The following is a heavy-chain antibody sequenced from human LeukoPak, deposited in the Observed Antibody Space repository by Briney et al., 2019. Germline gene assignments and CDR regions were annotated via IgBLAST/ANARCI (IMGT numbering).Heavy chain of an antibody. CDR1: GFTFSTYT. CDR2: MSYDGNDK. V-gene: IGHV3-30*04. D-gene: IGHD3-9*01. Sequence: HSGGSLRLSCAASGFTFSTYTIHWVRQAPGKGLEWVAVMSYDGNDKHYAASVKGRFTISRDNSKNTVYLQMNSLSAEDTAVYYCAREGHYDILTGYSPVEYYYYYMDVWGKGTTVTVSS. CDR3: AREGHYDILTGYSPVEYYYYYMDV. J-gene: IGHJ6*03.